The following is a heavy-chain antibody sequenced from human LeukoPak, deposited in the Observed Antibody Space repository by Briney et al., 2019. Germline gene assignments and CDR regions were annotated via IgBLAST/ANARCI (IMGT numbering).Heavy chain of an antibody. CDR1: GFTFSNAW. J-gene: IGHJ6*03. CDR3: AKALGSLTGDYYYYMDV. D-gene: IGHD7-27*01. V-gene: IGHV3-15*01. Sequence: PGGSLRLSCAASGFTFSNAWMSWVRQAPGKGLEWVGRIKSKTDGGTTDYAAPVKGRFTISRDDSKNALYLQMNSLRAEDTAVYYCAKALGSLTGDYYYYMDVWGKGTTVTVSS. CDR2: IKSKTDGGTT.